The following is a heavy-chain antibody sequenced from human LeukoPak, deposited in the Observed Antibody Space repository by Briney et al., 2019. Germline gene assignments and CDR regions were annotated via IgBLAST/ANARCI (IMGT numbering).Heavy chain of an antibody. CDR2: IYHSGST. CDR1: GYSISSGYY. D-gene: IGHD3-16*02. Sequence: SETLSLTCTVSGYSISSGYYWGWIRQPPGKGLEWIGSIYHSGSTYYNPSLKSRVTISVDTSKNQFSLKLSSVTAADTAVYYCARDPVIMNWFDPWGQGTLVTVSS. CDR3: ARDPVIMNWFDP. J-gene: IGHJ5*02. V-gene: IGHV4-38-2*02.